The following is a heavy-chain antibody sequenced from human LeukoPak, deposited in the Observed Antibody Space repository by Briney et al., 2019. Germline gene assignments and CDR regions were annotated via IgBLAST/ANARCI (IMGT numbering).Heavy chain of an antibody. Sequence: GGSLRLSCAASGFTFNSYEMNWVGQARAKGRDWVSYISSSGSTIYYADSVKGRFTISRDNAKNSLYLQMNSLRAEDTAVYYCARDPGGGSSSWYRAFDIWGQGTMVTVSS. CDR1: GFTFNSYE. V-gene: IGHV3-48*03. CDR2: ISSSGSTI. D-gene: IGHD6-13*01. CDR3: ARDPGGGSSSWYRAFDI. J-gene: IGHJ3*02.